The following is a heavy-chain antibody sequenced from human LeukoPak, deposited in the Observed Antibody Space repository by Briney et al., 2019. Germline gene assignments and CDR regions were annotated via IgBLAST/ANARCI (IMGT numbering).Heavy chain of an antibody. V-gene: IGHV3-21*01. CDR2: ISSSSYI. J-gene: IGHJ4*02. Sequence: PGGSLRLSCAASGFTFSSYSMNWVRQAPGKGLEWVSSISSSSYIYYADSVKGRFTISRDNAKNSLYLQMNSLRAEDTAVYYCASFDSSGYPGYWGQGTLVTVSS. CDR1: GFTFSSYS. CDR3: ASFDSSGYPGY. D-gene: IGHD3-22*01.